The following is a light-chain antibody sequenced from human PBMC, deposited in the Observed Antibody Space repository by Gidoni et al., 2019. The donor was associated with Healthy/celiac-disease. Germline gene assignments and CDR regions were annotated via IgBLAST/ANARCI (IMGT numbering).Light chain of an antibody. Sequence: ELVLTQSLGTLSFSPGAIATLSCRASQSVSSSYLAWYQQKPGQAPRLLIYGASSRATGIPDRFRGRGSGKDVTLTISRLEPEDFAVYYCQQYGSSQVTFGPGTKVEIK. J-gene: IGKJ3*01. CDR2: GAS. CDR1: QSVSSSY. V-gene: IGKV3-20*01. CDR3: QQYGSSQVT.